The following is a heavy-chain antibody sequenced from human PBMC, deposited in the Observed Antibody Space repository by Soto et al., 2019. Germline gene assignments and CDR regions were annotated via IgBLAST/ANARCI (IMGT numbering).Heavy chain of an antibody. CDR2: IFYSGST. J-gene: IGHJ5*02. D-gene: IGHD3-22*01. CDR1: GDSITRSNFY. CDR3: GRHKTTMLTVVSAFDP. Sequence: SETLSLTCTVSGDSITRSNFYWGWIRQPPGKGLEWLGSIFYSGSTFYNPALKSRVTFSVDTSKNHFSLKLSSVTAADTAVYYCGRHKTTMLTVVSAFDPWGQGTRVTVSS. V-gene: IGHV4-39*02.